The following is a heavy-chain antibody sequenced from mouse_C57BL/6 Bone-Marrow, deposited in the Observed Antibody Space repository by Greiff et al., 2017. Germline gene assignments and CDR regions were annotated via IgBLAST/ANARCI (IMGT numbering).Heavy chain of an antibody. V-gene: IGHV1-82*01. J-gene: IGHJ2*01. D-gene: IGHD1-1*01. Sequence: QVQLQQSGPELVKPGASVKISCKASGYAFSSSWMNWVQQRPGKGLEWIGRIYPGDGDTNYNGKFKGKATLTADKSSSTAYMQLSSLTSEDSAVYFCARGGDYGSSNYFDYWGQGTTLTVSS. CDR3: ARGGDYGSSNYFDY. CDR1: GYAFSSSW. CDR2: IYPGDGDT.